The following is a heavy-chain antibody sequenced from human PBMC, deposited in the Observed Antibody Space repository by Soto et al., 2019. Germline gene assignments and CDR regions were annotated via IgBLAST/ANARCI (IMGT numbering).Heavy chain of an antibody. CDR2: ISGSGGST. V-gene: IGHV3-23*01. CDR1: GFTFSIYA. CDR3: ARVPSYGDYWNAFDI. D-gene: IGHD4-17*01. Sequence: PGESLKISCAASGFTFSIYAMSWVRQAPGKGLEWVSAISGSGGSTYYAESVKGRFTISRDNSKNTLYLQMNSLRAEDTAVYYCARVPSYGDYWNAFDIWGQGTMVTVSS. J-gene: IGHJ3*02.